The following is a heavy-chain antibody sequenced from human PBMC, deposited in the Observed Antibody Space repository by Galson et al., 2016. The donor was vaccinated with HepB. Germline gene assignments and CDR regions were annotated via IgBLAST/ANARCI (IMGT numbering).Heavy chain of an antibody. CDR1: GYTFTSYG. CDR2: ISAYNGNT. CDR3: AREDTERADYVDFDY. V-gene: IGHV1-18*01. D-gene: IGHD3-10*02. Sequence: SVKVSCKASGYTFTSYGISWVRQAPGQGLEWMGWISAYNGNTNYAQKLQGRVTMTTDTSTSTAYMELRSLRSDDTTVYYCAREDTERADYVDFDYWGQGTLVTVSS. J-gene: IGHJ4*02.